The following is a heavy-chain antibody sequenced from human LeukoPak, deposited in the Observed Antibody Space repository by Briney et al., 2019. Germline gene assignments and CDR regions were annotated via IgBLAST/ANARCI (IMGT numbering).Heavy chain of an antibody. CDR3: AKAVNSYPSGRPQN. V-gene: IGHV3-23*01. CDR1: GGSITRSSYH. CDR2: ISDGGDNT. D-gene: IGHD3-10*01. J-gene: IGHJ4*02. Sequence: PSETLSLTCTVSGGSITRSSYHWGWVRQTPGKGLYWVSTISDGGDNTYSADSVKGRFTISRDNSKNTLYLQMNSLRAEDTAVYYCAKAVNSYPSGRPQNWGQGTLVTVSS.